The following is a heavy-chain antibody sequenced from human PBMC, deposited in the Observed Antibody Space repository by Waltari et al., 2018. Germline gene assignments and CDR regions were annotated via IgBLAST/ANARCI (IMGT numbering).Heavy chain of an antibody. CDR3: ARMVGAAPGKDLDY. CDR2: ISAYNGNT. J-gene: IGHJ4*02. D-gene: IGHD2-15*01. CDR1: GYSFTSYG. V-gene: IGHV1-18*01. Sequence: QVQLVQSGAEVKKPGASVKVSCKASGYSFTSYGISWVRQAPGQGLEWMGWISAYNGNTNNAQKIKGRVTMTTDTSTSTAYMELRSLRSDDTAVYYCARMVGAAPGKDLDYWGQGTLVTVSS.